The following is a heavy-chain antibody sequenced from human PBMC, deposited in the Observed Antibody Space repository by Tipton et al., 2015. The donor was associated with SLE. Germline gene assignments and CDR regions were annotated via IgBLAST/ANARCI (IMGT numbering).Heavy chain of an antibody. J-gene: IGHJ4*02. CDR3: ARGRVAGTIFFDY. CDR2: IYHSGST. D-gene: IGHD6-19*01. V-gene: IGHV4-61*01. CDR1: GGSVSSGSYY. Sequence: TLSLTCTVSGGSVSSGSYYWSWIRQPPGKGLEWIGEIYHSGSTNYNASLKSRVTISVDKSKNQFSLKLSSVTAADTAVYYCARGRVAGTIFFDYWGQGTLVTVSS.